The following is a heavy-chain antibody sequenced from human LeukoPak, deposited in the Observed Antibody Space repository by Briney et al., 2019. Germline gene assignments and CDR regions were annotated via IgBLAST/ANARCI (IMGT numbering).Heavy chain of an antibody. CDR1: GGSISSSSYY. Sequence: PSETLSLTCTVSGGSISSSSYYWGWIRQPPGKGLEWIGSIYYSGSTYYNPSLKSRVTISVDTSKNQFSLKLSSVTAADTAVYYCASWGESTYMDVWGKGTTVTVSS. D-gene: IGHD3-16*01. J-gene: IGHJ6*03. V-gene: IGHV4-39*01. CDR2: IYYSGST. CDR3: ASWGESTYMDV.